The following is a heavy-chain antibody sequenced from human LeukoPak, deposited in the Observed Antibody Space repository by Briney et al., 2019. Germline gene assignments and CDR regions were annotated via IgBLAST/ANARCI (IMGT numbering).Heavy chain of an antibody. CDR1: GYTFTSYA. V-gene: IGHV1-3*01. J-gene: IGHJ4*02. Sequence: GASVKVSCKASGYTFTSYAMHWVRQAPGQRLEWMGWINAGNGNTKYSQKFQSRVTITRDTSASTAYMELSSLRSEDTAVYYCARDRRAAAVDYWGQGTLVTVSS. D-gene: IGHD6-13*01. CDR3: ARDRRAAAVDY. CDR2: INAGNGNT.